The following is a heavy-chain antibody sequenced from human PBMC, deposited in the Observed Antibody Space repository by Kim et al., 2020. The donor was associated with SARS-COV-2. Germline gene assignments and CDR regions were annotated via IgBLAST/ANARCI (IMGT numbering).Heavy chain of an antibody. Sequence: GGSLRLSCAASGFTFSSYGMHWVRQAPGKGLEWVAVISYDGSNKYYADSVKGRFTISRDNSKNTLYLQMNSLRAEDTAVYYCANGGAEWLPSDYWGQGTLVTVSS. CDR3: ANGGAEWLPSDY. CDR2: ISYDGSNK. V-gene: IGHV3-30*18. D-gene: IGHD3-3*01. J-gene: IGHJ4*02. CDR1: GFTFSSYG.